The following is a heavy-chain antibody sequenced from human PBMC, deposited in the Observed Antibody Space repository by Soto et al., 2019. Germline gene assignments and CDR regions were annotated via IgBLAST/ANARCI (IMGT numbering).Heavy chain of an antibody. CDR3: AKGDCGGDCYSFDAFDI. Sequence: QVQLVESGGGVVQPGRSLRLSCAASGFTFSSYGMHWVRQAPGKGLEWVAVISYDGSNKYYADSVKGRFTISRDNSKHTLYLQMNSLRAEDTAVYYCAKGDCGGDCYSFDAFDIWGQGKMVTVSS. CDR2: ISYDGSNK. D-gene: IGHD2-21*02. CDR1: GFTFSSYG. V-gene: IGHV3-30*18. J-gene: IGHJ3*02.